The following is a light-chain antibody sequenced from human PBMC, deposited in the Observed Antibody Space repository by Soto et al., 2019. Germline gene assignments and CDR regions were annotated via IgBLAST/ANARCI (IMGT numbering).Light chain of an antibody. Sequence: AIRMTQSPSSLSASAGDRVAIACRASQDVGRYLAWYQQKPGQAPKLLIYAASTLQSGVPSRFSGGGSGTDFTLTISSLQSEDFATYYCQHYKNYPWTFGQGTKVEIK. CDR1: QDVGRY. V-gene: IGKV1-8*01. CDR3: QHYKNYPWT. J-gene: IGKJ1*01. CDR2: AAS.